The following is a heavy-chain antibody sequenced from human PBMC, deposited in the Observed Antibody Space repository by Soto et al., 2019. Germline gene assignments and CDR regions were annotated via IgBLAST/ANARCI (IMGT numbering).Heavy chain of an antibody. V-gene: IGHV3-23*01. Sequence: GGSLRLSCAASGFTFSSYAMNWVRQAPGKGLEWVSAISDSGGSTYFADSVKGRFTISRDNSKNTLYLQMNSLRAEDTAVYYCEKDLISNLLYPGGMDVWGQGTTVTVSS. CDR3: EKDLISNLLYPGGMDV. D-gene: IGHD2-8*01. CDR1: GFTFSSYA. J-gene: IGHJ6*02. CDR2: ISDSGGST.